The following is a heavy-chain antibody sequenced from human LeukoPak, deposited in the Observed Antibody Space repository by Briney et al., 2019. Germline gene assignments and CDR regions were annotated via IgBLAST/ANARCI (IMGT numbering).Heavy chain of an antibody. V-gene: IGHV3-23*01. J-gene: IGHJ4*02. CDR3: AKDSLVISHPIDY. CDR1: GFTFSSYG. Sequence: GGSLRLSCAASGFTFSSYGMSWVRQAPGKGLEWVSAISGSGGSTYYADSVKGRFTISRDNSKNTLYLQMNSLRAEDTAVYYCAKDSLVISHPIDYWGQGTLVTVSS. D-gene: IGHD3-9*01. CDR2: ISGSGGST.